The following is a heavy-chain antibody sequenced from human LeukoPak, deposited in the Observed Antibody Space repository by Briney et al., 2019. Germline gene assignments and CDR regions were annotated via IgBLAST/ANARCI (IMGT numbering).Heavy chain of an antibody. CDR3: AKDNLPYYYDSSGYYSYFDY. CDR2: ISWDGGST. V-gene: IGHV3-43D*03. J-gene: IGHJ4*02. D-gene: IGHD3-22*01. CDR1: GFTFDDYA. Sequence: PGGSLRLSCAASGFTFDDYAMHWVRQAPGKGLEWVSLISWDGGSTYYADSVKGRFTISRDNSKNSLYLQMNSLRAEDTALYYCAKDNLPYYYDSSGYYSYFDYWGQGTLVTVSS.